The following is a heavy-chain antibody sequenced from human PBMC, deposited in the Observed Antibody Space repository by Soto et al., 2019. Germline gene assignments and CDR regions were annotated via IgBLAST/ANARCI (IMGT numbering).Heavy chain of an antibody. V-gene: IGHV1-18*01. CDR2: ISAYNGNT. J-gene: IGHJ4*02. CDR3: SKPPIAFGGVIPTPDAFDY. Sequence: ASVKVSCKASGYTFTSYGISWVRQAPGQGLEWMGWISAYNGNTNYAQKLQGRVTMITDTSTSTAYMELRSLRAEDTAVYYCSKPPIAFGGVIPTPDAFDYWGQGTLVTVSS. CDR1: GYTFTSYG. D-gene: IGHD3-16*02.